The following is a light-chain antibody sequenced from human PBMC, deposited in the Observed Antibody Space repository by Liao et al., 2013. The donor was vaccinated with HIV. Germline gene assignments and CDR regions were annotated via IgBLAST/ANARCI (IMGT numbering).Light chain of an antibody. V-gene: IGLV3-21*04. J-gene: IGLJ2*01. CDR3: QVWDSSSVV. CDR2: YNS. CDR1: NIGSKS. Sequence: SYELTQPPSVSVAPGKTARITCGGNNIGSKSVQWYQQKPGQAPVLVIYYNSDRPSGIPERFSGSKSGNTATLTISRVEAGDEADYSCQVWDSSSVVFGGGTKLTVL.